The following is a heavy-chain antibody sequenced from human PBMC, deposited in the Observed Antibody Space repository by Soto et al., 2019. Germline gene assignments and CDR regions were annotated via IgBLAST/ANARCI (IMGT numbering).Heavy chain of an antibody. V-gene: IGHV4-59*01. CDR2: IYYSGST. CDR1: GGSISSYY. D-gene: IGHD3-16*02. J-gene: IGHJ5*02. CDR3: ARVRGVIVNNWFDP. Sequence: ASETLSLSCTVSGGSISSYYWSWIRQPPGKGREWIGYIYYSGSTNYNPSLKSRVTISVDTSKNQFSLKLSSVTAADTAVYYCARVRGVIVNNWFDPWGQGTLVTV.